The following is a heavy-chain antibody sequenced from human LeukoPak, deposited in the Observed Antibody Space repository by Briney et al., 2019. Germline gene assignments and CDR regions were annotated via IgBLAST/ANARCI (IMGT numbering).Heavy chain of an antibody. J-gene: IGHJ4*02. CDR2: MNPNSGNT. V-gene: IGHV1-8*01. CDR3: ARKIAAAGTGFDY. CDR1: GYTFTGYD. D-gene: IGHD6-13*01. Sequence: ASVKVSCKASGYTFTGYDINWVRQATGQGLEWMGWMNPNSGNTGYAQKFQGRVTMTRNTSISTAYMELSSLRSEDTAVYYCARKIAAAGTGFDYWGQGTLVTVSS.